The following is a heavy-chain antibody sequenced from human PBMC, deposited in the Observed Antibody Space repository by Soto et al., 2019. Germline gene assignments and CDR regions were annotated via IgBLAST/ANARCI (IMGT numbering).Heavy chain of an antibody. J-gene: IGHJ4*02. V-gene: IGHV1-46*01. CDR1: GYTFTTYY. Sequence: QVQLVQSGAEVKKPGASVKVSCKASGYTFTTYYMHWVRQAPGQGLEWMGIISPDGGRTSYAQKCEGTVTTTRDTSTSTVYMELSSLRSEDTAVYYCATRDPGHHWGQGTLVTVSS. CDR3: ATRDPGHH. CDR2: ISPDGGRT.